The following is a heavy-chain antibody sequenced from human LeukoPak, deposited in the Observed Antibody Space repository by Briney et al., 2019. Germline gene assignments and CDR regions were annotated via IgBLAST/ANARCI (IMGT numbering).Heavy chain of an antibody. CDR1: GGSISSYY. CDR3: ARFGITPRWFDP. CDR2: IYYSGST. J-gene: IGHJ5*02. Sequence: NPSETLSLTCTVLGGSISSYYWSWIRQPPGKGLEWIGYIYYSGSTNYNPSLKSRVTISVDTSKNQFSLKLSSVTAADTAVYYCARFGITPRWFDPWGQGTLVTVSS. D-gene: IGHD1-20*01. V-gene: IGHV4-59*01.